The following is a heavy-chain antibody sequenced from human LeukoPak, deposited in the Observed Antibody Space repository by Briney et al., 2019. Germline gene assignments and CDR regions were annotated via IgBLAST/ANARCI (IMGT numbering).Heavy chain of an antibody. CDR3: AREGGLQHHFDY. D-gene: IGHD4-11*01. CDR2: MYYSGST. CDR1: GGSISSSSYY. Sequence: SETPSLTCTVSGGSISSSSYYWGWIRQPPGKGLEWIGSMYYSGSTYYNPSLKSRVTISVDASKNQFSLKLSSVTAADTAVYYCAREGGLQHHFDYWGQGTLVTVSS. V-gene: IGHV4-39*07. J-gene: IGHJ4*02.